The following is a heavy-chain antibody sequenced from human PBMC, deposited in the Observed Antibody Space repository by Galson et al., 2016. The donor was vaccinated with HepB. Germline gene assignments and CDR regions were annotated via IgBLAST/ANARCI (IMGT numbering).Heavy chain of an antibody. D-gene: IGHD4-11*01. CDR2: IHYSGTT. J-gene: IGHJ4*02. V-gene: IGHV4-39*01. Sequence: SETLSLTCVVSGGSISSNNNAWAWIRQPPGKGLEWIGTIHYSGTTYYNPSLASRVTISGDTSKNQFSLKMSSVTAADTALYYCARIFPYTNYVGSFDYWGQGALVTVSS. CDR1: GGSISSNNNA. CDR3: ARIFPYTNYVGSFDY.